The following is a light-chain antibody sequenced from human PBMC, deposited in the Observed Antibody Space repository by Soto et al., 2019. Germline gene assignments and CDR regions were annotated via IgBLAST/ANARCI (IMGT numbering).Light chain of an antibody. CDR1: NIASKS. Sequence: SYELTQPPSVSVAPEQTARITCGGNNIASKSVHWYQQRPGQAPVLVLYDDSNRPSGIPARFSGSNSGSTATLTISSVEAGDEADYFCQVWDISSDQYLFGAGTKVTVL. V-gene: IGLV3-21*02. J-gene: IGLJ1*01. CDR3: QVWDISSDQYL. CDR2: DDS.